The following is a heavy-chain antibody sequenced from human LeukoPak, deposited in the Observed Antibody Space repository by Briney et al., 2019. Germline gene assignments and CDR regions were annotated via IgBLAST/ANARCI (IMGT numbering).Heavy chain of an antibody. CDR2: IQQDGSER. CDR1: GFTFSDYW. V-gene: IGHV3-7*04. J-gene: IGHJ4*02. CDR3: ARDRGFSYGIDF. Sequence: AGGSLRLSCAASGFTFSDYWMSWVRQAPGKGLEWVANIQQDGSERYYEDSVKGRFTISRDNAKKSLFLQVSSLRGEDTAVYYCARDRGFSYGIDFWGQGTLVTVSS. D-gene: IGHD5-18*01.